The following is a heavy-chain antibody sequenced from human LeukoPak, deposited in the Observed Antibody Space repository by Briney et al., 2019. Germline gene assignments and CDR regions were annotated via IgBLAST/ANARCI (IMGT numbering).Heavy chain of an antibody. CDR1: GVSIITSNSY. V-gene: IGHV4-39*01. CDR2: IYYTGNT. D-gene: IGHD1-14*01. Sequence: SETLSLSCAVSGVSIITSNSYWGWIRQPPGKGLEWIGSIYYTGNTYYNASLKSQVSISIDTSKNQFSLRLTSVTAADTAVSFCASGISADYWGQGTLVTASS. J-gene: IGHJ4*02. CDR3: ASGISADY.